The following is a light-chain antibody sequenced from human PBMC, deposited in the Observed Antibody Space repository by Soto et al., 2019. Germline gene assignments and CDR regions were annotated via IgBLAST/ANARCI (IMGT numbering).Light chain of an antibody. CDR3: QSYDSSLSAYV. CDR1: SSNIGAGYD. J-gene: IGLJ1*01. Sequence: QSVLAQPPSVSGAPGQKVTISCTGSSSNIGAGYDLHWYQQLPGTAPKLLLYGNSNRPSGVPDRFSGSKSGTSASLAITGLQAEDEADYYCQSYDSSLSAYVFGNGTKVT. V-gene: IGLV1-40*01. CDR2: GNS.